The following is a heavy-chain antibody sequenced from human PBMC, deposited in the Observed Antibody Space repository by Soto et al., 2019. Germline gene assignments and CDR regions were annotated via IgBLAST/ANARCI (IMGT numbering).Heavy chain of an antibody. CDR3: ETGRADYYYDRSVQRNRGFDY. J-gene: IGHJ4*02. V-gene: IGHV1-24*01. Sequence: QVQLVQSGAEVKKPGASVKVSCKVSGYTLTELSMHWVRQAPGKGLEWMGGFDPEDGETIYAQKFQGRVTMTEDPSTDTVYMEPRGLTSEYTAVNSGETGRADYYYDRSVQRNRGFDYWGQGTLVTVSS. CDR1: GYTLTELS. D-gene: IGHD3-22*01. CDR2: FDPEDGET.